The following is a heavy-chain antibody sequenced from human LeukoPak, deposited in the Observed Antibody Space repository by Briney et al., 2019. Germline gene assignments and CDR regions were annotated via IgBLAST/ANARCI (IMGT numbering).Heavy chain of an antibody. CDR2: ISANNGNT. Sequence: GASVKLSCTASGYTFTIYNISWGRQAPGQGHGRMGGISANNGNTNYAQNLKGRVTMTTTTSTSTAYMALRSLRSDDTTQYTSASGDSGSWNYKRGFDSWGQGTLATV. CDR3: ASGDSGSWNYKRGFDS. D-gene: IGHD1-26*01. J-gene: IGHJ1*01. CDR1: GYTFTIYN. V-gene: IGHV1-18*01.